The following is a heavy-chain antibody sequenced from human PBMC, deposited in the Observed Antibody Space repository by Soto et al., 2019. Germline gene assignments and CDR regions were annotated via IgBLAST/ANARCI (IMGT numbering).Heavy chain of an antibody. Sequence: SETLSLTCTVSGGSISSGGYYWSWIRQHPGKGLEWIGYIYYSGSTYYNPSLKSRVTISVDTSKNQFSLKLSSVTAADTAVYYCARGALVGVLPAAIPGFDPWGQGTLVTVSS. J-gene: IGHJ5*02. D-gene: IGHD2-2*02. CDR2: IYYSGST. CDR3: ARGALVGVLPAAIPGFDP. CDR1: GGSISSGGYY. V-gene: IGHV4-31*03.